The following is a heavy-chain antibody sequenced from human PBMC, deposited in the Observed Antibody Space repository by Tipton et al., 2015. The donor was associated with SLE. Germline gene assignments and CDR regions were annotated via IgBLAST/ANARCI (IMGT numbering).Heavy chain of an antibody. Sequence: SLRLSCAASGFTFDDYTMHWVRQTPGKGLEWVSVIYSGGSTYYADSVKGRFTISRDNSKNTLYLQMNSLRAEDTAVYYCARAFGVVPAFDYWGQGTLVTVSS. V-gene: IGHV3-53*05. CDR3: ARAFGVVPAFDY. J-gene: IGHJ4*02. CDR2: IYSGGST. D-gene: IGHD3-3*01. CDR1: GFTFDDYT.